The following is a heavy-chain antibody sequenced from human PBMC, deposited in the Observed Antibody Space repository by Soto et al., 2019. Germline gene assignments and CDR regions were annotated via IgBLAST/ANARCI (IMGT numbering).Heavy chain of an antibody. D-gene: IGHD2-15*01. J-gene: IGHJ6*02. CDR3: ARGSGGLYSSPYYYYYGMDV. Sequence: QVQLQQWGAGLLKPSETLSLTCAVYGGSFSGYYWSWIRQPPGKGLEGIGEINHSGSTNYNPSLKSRVTISVDTSKNQFSLKLSSVTAADTAVYYCARGSGGLYSSPYYYYYGMDVWGQGTTVTVSS. CDR2: INHSGST. V-gene: IGHV4-34*01. CDR1: GGSFSGYY.